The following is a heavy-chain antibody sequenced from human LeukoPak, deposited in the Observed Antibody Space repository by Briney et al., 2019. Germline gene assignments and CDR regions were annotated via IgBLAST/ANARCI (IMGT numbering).Heavy chain of an antibody. CDR1: GFTFSSYS. CDR2: ISSSSSYI. D-gene: IGHD4-17*01. Sequence: GGSLRLSCAASGFTFSSYSMNWVRQAPGKGLEWVSSISSSSSYIYYADSVKGRFTISRDNAKNSLYLQMNSLRAEDTAVYYCARDRQKATYGDYQDWFDPWGQGPLVTVSS. CDR3: ARDRQKATYGDYQDWFDP. V-gene: IGHV3-21*01. J-gene: IGHJ5*02.